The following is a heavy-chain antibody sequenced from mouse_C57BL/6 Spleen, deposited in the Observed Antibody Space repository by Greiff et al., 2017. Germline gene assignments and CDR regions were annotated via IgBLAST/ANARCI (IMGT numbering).Heavy chain of an antibody. V-gene: IGHV3-6*01. Sequence: EVQLQESGPGLVKPSQSLSLTCSVTGYSITSGYYWNWIRQFPGNKLEWMGYISYDGSNNYNPSLKNRISITRDTSKNQCFLKLNSVTTEDTATYYCARGDYYGSSIWYFDVWGTGTTVTVSS. D-gene: IGHD1-1*01. CDR3: ARGDYYGSSIWYFDV. CDR1: GYSITSGYY. CDR2: ISYDGSN. J-gene: IGHJ1*03.